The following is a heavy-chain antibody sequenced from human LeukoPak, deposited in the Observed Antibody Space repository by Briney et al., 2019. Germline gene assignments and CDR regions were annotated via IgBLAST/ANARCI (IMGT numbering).Heavy chain of an antibody. CDR3: ARVSSGWYPYYFDY. J-gene: IGHJ4*02. V-gene: IGHV4-59*01. CDR1: GGSISSYY. Sequence: PSETLSLTCTVSGGSISSYYWSWIRQPPGKGLEWIGYIYYSGSTNYNPSLKSRVTISVDTSKNQFSLKLSSVTAADTAAYYCARVSSGWYPYYFDYWGQGTLVTVSS. CDR2: IYYSGST. D-gene: IGHD6-19*01.